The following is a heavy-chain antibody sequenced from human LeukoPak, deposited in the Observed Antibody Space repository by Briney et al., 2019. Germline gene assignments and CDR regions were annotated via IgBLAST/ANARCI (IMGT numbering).Heavy chain of an antibody. CDR2: ISYDGINK. V-gene: IGHV3-30-3*01. J-gene: IGHJ6*02. D-gene: IGHD3-10*01. CDR3: ASQGGLLWFGELSGGMDV. CDR1: GFTFSSYA. Sequence: PGRSLRLSCAASGFTFSSYAMDWVRQAPGKGLEWVAVISYDGINKYYADSVKGRFTISRDNSKNTLYLQMNSLGAEDTAVYYCASQGGLLWFGELSGGMDVWGQGTTVTVSS.